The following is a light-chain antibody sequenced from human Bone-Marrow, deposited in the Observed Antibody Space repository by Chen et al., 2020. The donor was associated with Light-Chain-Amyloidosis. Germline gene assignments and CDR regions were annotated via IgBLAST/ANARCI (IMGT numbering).Light chain of an antibody. V-gene: IGKV1-33*01. CDR3: HQYNTGPLT. CDR1: QEINIF. J-gene: IGKJ4*01. Sequence: DIQMPQSPSSLSASVGDRVTITCQASQEINIFLNWYQQKPGKAPKLLIYDATYLDAGVPSRFSGRGSWTDFTLTISSLQPEDVATYYCHQYNTGPLTFGGGTKVQIK. CDR2: DAT.